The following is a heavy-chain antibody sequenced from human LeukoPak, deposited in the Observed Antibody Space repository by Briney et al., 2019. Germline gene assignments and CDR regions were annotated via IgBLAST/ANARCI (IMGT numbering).Heavy chain of an antibody. CDR2: IDQSGGRN. CDR3: ARDVEGGTFDT. Sequence: GGSLRLSCAASGFTFSRFWMNWVRQAPGRGLEWVANIDQSGGRNNYVDSVKGRFTISRDNAKNSLFLEMSSLRADDTAVYFCARDVEGGTFDTWGQGTTVTVSS. J-gene: IGHJ3*02. V-gene: IGHV3-7*05. CDR1: GFTFSRFW. D-gene: IGHD3-16*01.